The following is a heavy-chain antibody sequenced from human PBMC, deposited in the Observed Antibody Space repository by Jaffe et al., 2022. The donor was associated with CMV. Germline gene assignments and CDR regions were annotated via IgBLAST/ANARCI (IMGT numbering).Heavy chain of an antibody. D-gene: IGHD2-2*02. V-gene: IGHV3-48*02. Sequence: EVQLVESGGGLVQPGGSLRLSCAASGFTFSSYSMNWVRQAPGKGLEWVSYISSSSSTIYYADSVKGRFTISRDNAKNSLYLQMNSLRDEDTAVYYCARDKFPLGYCSSTSCYTRLYYYYGMDVWGQGTTVTVSS. CDR1: GFTFSSYS. J-gene: IGHJ6*02. CDR2: ISSSSSTI. CDR3: ARDKFPLGYCSSTSCYTRLYYYYGMDV.